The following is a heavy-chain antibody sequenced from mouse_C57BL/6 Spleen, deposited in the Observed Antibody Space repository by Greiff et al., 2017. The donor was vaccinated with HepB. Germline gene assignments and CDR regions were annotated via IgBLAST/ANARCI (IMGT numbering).Heavy chain of an antibody. D-gene: IGHD3-3*01. V-gene: IGHV1-5*01. Sequence: VQLKQSGTVLARPGASVKMSCKTSGYTFTSYWMHWVKQRPGQGLEWIGAIYPGNGDTSYNQKFKGKAKLTAVTSASPAYMELRSLTNEDSAVYYCTREPEGPHYAMDYWGQGTSVTVSS. CDR2: IYPGNGDT. CDR3: TREPEGPHYAMDY. J-gene: IGHJ4*01. CDR1: GYTFTSYW.